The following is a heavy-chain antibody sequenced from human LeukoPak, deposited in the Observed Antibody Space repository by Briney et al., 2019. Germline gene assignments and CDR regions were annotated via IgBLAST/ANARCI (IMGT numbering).Heavy chain of an antibody. Sequence: GGSLRLSCAASGFTFSTYAVSWVRQAPGKGLEWVSAISSSGASTYYAGSVKGRFTISRDNSKNTLYLQMNSLRAEDTAVYYCARAWWQWLPGYWGQGTLVTVSS. CDR3: ARAWWQWLPGY. J-gene: IGHJ4*02. V-gene: IGHV3-23*01. CDR1: GFTFSTYA. CDR2: ISSSGAST. D-gene: IGHD6-19*01.